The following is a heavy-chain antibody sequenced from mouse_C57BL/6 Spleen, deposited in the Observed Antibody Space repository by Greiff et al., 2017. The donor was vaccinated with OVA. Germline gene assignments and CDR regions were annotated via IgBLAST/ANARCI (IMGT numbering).Heavy chain of an antibody. D-gene: IGHD3-2*02. CDR3: ARSQLRLSMDY. J-gene: IGHJ4*01. V-gene: IGHV1-69*01. CDR2: IDPSDSYT. CDR1: GYTFTSYW. Sequence: QVQLQQPGAELVMPGASVKLSCKASGYTFTSYWMHWVKQRPGQGLEWIGEIDPSDSYTNYNQKFKGKSTLTVDKSSSTAYMQLSSLTSEDSAVYYCARSQLRLSMDYWGQGTSVTVSS.